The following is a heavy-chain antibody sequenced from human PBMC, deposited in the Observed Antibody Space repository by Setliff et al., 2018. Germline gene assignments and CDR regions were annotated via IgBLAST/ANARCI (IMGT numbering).Heavy chain of an antibody. D-gene: IGHD6-13*01. J-gene: IGHJ4*02. V-gene: IGHV3-23*01. CDR1: GFTFSTYA. CDR3: AKSHSSWPIFIDY. CDR2: ISGSGSSA. Sequence: GGSLRLSCAASGFTFSTYAVSWVRQAPGKGLEWVSSISGSGSSAYYADSVKGRFTISRDNPKNTLFLQMNSLRVEDTAVYYCAKSHSSWPIFIDYWGQGTLVTVSS.